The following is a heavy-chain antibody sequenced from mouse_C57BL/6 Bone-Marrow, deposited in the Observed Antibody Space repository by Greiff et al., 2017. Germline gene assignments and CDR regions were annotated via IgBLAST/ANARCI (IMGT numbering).Heavy chain of an antibody. CDR1: GFSLTSYG. CDR3: ASSNWEEGCFDY. Sequence: VKLVESGPGLVPPSQSLSITCTVSGFSLTSYGVHWVRQSPGKGLEWLGVLWSGGSTDYNAAFISRLSISKDNSKSQVFFKMNSLQADDTAIYYCASSNWEEGCFDYWGQGTTLTVSS. CDR2: LWSGGST. D-gene: IGHD4-1*01. V-gene: IGHV2-2*01. J-gene: IGHJ2*01.